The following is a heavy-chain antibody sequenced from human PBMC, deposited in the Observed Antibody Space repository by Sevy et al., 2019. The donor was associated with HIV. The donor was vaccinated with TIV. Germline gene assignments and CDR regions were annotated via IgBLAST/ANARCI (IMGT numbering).Heavy chain of an antibody. D-gene: IGHD2-8*02. CDR3: AKRRVQSGLSGGGANYGWDV. Sequence: GGSLRLSCAASGFSFSNYAMSWVRQAPGKGLEWVSTLIGGGSRTYYADSGTGRFPISRENSRNILYLQMNSLKAEDTAVYYCAKRRVQSGLSGGGANYGWDVCGQGTTVTVSS. J-gene: IGHJ6*02. V-gene: IGHV3-23*01. CDR2: LIGGGSRT. CDR1: GFSFSNYA.